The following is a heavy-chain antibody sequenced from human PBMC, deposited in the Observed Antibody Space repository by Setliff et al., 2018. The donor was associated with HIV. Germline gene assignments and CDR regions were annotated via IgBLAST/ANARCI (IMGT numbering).Heavy chain of an antibody. CDR1: ESTFSTHI. D-gene: IGHD4-17*01. V-gene: IGHV3-23*01. CDR3: VKDNSEPWPTGRLDY. Sequence: GESLKISCAPSESTFSTHIIHWVRQAAGKGLEWVSSITGGGVKQYADFVNGRFTISRDVSKNMLFLQMNSLRVDDTAVYYCVKDNSEPWPTGRLDYWGQGTLVTVSS. J-gene: IGHJ4*02. CDR2: ITGGGVK.